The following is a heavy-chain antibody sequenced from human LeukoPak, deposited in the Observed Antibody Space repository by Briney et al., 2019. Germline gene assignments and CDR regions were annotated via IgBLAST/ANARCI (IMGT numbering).Heavy chain of an antibody. CDR1: GFTLSTYA. D-gene: IGHD2-2*01. CDR3: ARKGYCSSTSCYAFDY. J-gene: IGHJ4*02. CDR2: ISGSGGST. Sequence: GGSLRLSCAASGFTLSTYAMSWVRQGPGKGLEWVSGISGSGGSTYYADSVKGRFTISRDNSKNTLYLQMNSLRAEDTAVYYCARKGYCSSTSCYAFDYWGQGTLVTVSS. V-gene: IGHV3-23*01.